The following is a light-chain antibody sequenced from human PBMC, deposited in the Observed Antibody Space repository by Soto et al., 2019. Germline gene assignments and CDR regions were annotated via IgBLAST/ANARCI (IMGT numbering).Light chain of an antibody. V-gene: IGLV2-14*03. CDR3: SSYTSSSTVI. CDR2: DVR. Sequence: QSALTQPASVSGSPGLSITISCTGTSSDVGGYNFVSWYQQHPGKAPKFIIYDVRNRPSGVSNRFFGSRSGNTASLTISGLQAEDEADYYCSSYTSSSTVIFGGGTKLTVL. CDR1: SSDVGGYNF. J-gene: IGLJ2*01.